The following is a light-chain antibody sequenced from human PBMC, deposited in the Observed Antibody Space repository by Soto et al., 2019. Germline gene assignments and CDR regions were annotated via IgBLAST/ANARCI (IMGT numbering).Light chain of an antibody. J-gene: IGLJ1*01. CDR1: TGAVTSGHY. CDR2: DTN. CDR3: LLSFSGALYV. V-gene: IGLV7-46*01. Sequence: QAVVTQEPSLTGSPGGTVTLTCGSSTGAVTSGHYPYWFQQKPGQAPRTLIYDTNYKHSWTPARFSGSLLGGKAALTLSGAQPEDEAEYYCLLSFSGALYVFGTGTKLTVL.